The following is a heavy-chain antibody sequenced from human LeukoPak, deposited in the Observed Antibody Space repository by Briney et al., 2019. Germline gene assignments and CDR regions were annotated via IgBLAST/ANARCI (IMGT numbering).Heavy chain of an antibody. V-gene: IGHV3-43*01. J-gene: IGHJ5*02. D-gene: IGHD6-13*01. CDR3: AKDLRAYSSSWQFDP. CDR1: GFTFDDYT. Sequence: GGSLRLSCAASGFTFDDYTMHWVRQAPGKGLEWVSLISWDGGSTYYADSVKGRFTISRDNSKNSLYLQMNSLRTEDTALYYCAKDLRAYSSSWQFDPWGQGTLVTVSS. CDR2: ISWDGGST.